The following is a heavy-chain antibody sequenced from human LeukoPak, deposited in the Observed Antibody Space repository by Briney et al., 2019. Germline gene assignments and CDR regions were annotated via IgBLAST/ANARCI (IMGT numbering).Heavy chain of an antibody. CDR2: INHDGSST. CDR3: ARGLDVVSATNDAFDI. J-gene: IGHJ3*02. V-gene: IGHV3-74*01. D-gene: IGHD2-15*01. CDR1: GFTFTTFW. Sequence: PGGSLRLSCATSGFTFTTFWMHWVRQAPGKGLVWVSRINHDGSSTNYADSVKGRFTISRDNARHSLYLQMNSLRAEDTAVYYCARGLDVVSATNDAFDIWGQGTMVIVSS.